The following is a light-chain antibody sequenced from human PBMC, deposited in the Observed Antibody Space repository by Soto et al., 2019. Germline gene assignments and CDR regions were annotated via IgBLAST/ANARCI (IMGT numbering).Light chain of an antibody. J-gene: IGKJ5*01. CDR3: QQYDDLPIT. V-gene: IGKV1-33*01. CDR1: RDIDKF. CDR2: DAS. Sequence: DIQMTQSPSSLSASVGDRVTITCQASRDIDKFLNWYQQKPGKAPKLLIDDASNLATGVPSRFSASGSGTHFTFTISSLQPEDVATYYFQQYDDLPITFGQGTRLQIK.